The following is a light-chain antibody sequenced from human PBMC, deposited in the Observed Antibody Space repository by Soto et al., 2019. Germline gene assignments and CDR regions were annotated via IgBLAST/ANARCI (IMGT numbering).Light chain of an antibody. CDR3: QKYGSPGT. CDR1: QNSTNNA. Sequence: EIVLTQSPGTLSLSPWERATLSCTASQNSTNNALAWYQQKPGQAPRLLISAALERATGIPDSFSGSGSGTAFTITISRLEPEASAVYYCQKYGSPGTFGQGTKVDIK. J-gene: IGKJ1*01. CDR2: AAL. V-gene: IGKV3-20*01.